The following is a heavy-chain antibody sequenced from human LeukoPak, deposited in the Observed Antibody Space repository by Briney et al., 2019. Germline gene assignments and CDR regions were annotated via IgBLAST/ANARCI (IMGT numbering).Heavy chain of an antibody. CDR1: GFTFSSYA. J-gene: IGHJ4*02. CDR3: AKDGGQEVDY. Sequence: QPGGSLRLSCAASGFTFSSYAMRWVRQAPGKGLEWVSSFSGSGDSTYNADSVKGRFTISRDKSTNTLCLQMNSLRAEDTAVYYCAKDGGQEVDYWGQGTLVTVSS. CDR2: FSGSGDST. D-gene: IGHD3-16*01. V-gene: IGHV3-23*01.